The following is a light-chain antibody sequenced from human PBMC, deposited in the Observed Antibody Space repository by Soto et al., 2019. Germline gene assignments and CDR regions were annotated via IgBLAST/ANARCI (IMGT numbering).Light chain of an antibody. Sequence: IQMTQSPSSLSASVGDRVTITCLASQGISNYLAWYQQKPGKVPKLLIYAASTLQSGVPPRFSGSGSGTDFTLTISNLQPEDVATYYCQKYNSAPRTFGQGTYVEIK. J-gene: IGKJ1*01. CDR2: AAS. CDR1: QGISNY. V-gene: IGKV1-27*01. CDR3: QKYNSAPRT.